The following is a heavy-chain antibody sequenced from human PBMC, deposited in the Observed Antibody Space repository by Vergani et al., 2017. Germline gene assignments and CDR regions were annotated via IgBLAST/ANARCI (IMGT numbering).Heavy chain of an antibody. D-gene: IGHD3-3*01. CDR1: GGSISSSSYY. Sequence: QLQLQESGPGLVKPSETLSLTCTVSGGSISSSSYYWGWIRQPPGKGLEWIGSIYYSGSTYYNPSLKSRVTISVDTSKNQLSLKLSSVTAADTAVYYCASTYYDFWSGYYVYYYYYYMDVWGKGTTVTVSS. CDR3: ASTYYDFWSGYYVYYYYYYMDV. CDR2: IYYSGST. J-gene: IGHJ6*03. V-gene: IGHV4-39*01.